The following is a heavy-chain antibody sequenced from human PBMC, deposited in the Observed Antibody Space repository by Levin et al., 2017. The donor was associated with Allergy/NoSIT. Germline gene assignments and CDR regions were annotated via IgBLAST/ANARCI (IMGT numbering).Heavy chain of an antibody. J-gene: IGHJ4*02. CDR1: GFTFSSYA. CDR3: ARGLYYDNSGYYYFDY. CDR2: ISSSSTYI. V-gene: IGHV3-21*01. Sequence: GGSLRLSCAASGFTFSSYAMSWVRQAPGKGLEWVSSISSSSTYIYYADSVKGRFTISRDNAKNSLYLQMNSLRAEDTAVYYCARGLYYDNSGYYYFDYWGQGTLVTVSS. D-gene: IGHD3-22*01.